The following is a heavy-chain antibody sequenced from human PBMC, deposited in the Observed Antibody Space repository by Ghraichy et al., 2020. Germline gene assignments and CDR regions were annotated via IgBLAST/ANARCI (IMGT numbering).Heavy chain of an antibody. D-gene: IGHD6-19*01. J-gene: IGHJ5*02. CDR2: IYYNGDT. V-gene: IGHV4-39*01. Sequence: SETLSLTCTVSGGSISSSNHYWGWIRQPPGKGLEWIGNIYYNGDTYCNPSLKSRVTISIDTSKKQFSLKLSSVTAADTSVYYCARQTRLSSGWVGGWFDPWGQGTLVTVSS. CDR3: ARQTRLSSGWVGGWFDP. CDR1: GGSISSSNHY.